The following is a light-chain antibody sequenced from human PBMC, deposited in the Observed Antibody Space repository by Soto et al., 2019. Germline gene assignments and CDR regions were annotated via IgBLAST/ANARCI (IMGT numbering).Light chain of an antibody. CDR1: QGIIIY. J-gene: IGKJ1*01. CDR3: QQYYMDPRT. V-gene: IGKV1-8*01. Sequence: IRRTKSPSSFVSSTGDRVTSIXRASQGIIIYLSWYQQKPGXAPKXXXDDXSTFQRGCPSRLSGSGSATDFTLTIISLQSDYFATYYFQQYYMDPRTFGQGTKVDIK. CDR2: DXS.